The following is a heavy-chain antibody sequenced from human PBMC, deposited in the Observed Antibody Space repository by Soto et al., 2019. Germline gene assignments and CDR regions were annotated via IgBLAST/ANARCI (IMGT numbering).Heavy chain of an antibody. CDR3: ARDRYGGRYYFDY. V-gene: IGHV1-18*01. D-gene: IGHD2-15*01. Sequence: GASVKVSCKASGYTFTNYGISWVRQAPGQGLEWMGWINVYNGNTKYAQKVQGRVTMTTDTSTSTAYMELRSLRSDDTAVYYCARDRYGGRYYFDYWGQGTLVTVSS. CDR2: INVYNGNT. CDR1: GYTFTNYG. J-gene: IGHJ4*02.